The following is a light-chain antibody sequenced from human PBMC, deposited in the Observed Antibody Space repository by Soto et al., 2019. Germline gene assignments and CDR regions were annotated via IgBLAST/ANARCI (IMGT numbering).Light chain of an antibody. CDR2: DVS. CDR3: SSFTSTSNV. J-gene: IGLJ1*01. Sequence: QSVLTQPASVSGSPGQSITISCTGTSSDVGGYHYVSWSQRHPGKAPKLMIYDVSNRPSGVSNRFSCSKSGNTASLTISGLHVEDEADYHCSSFTSTSNVFGSGTKVTVL. CDR1: SSDVGGYHY. V-gene: IGLV2-14*01.